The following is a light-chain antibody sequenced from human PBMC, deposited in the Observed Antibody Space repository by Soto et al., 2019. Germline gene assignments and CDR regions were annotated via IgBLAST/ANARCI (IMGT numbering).Light chain of an antibody. Sequence: QAVVTQEPSLTVSPGGTVILTCGSSTGAVTSGHYPYWFKQKPGQGPRTLIYDTTNKHSWTPARFSGSLLGGKAALILSGAQPEDEAEYYCLLSYNGARVFGGGTKLTVL. CDR1: TGAVTSGHY. CDR2: DTT. V-gene: IGLV7-46*01. CDR3: LLSYNGARV. J-gene: IGLJ2*01.